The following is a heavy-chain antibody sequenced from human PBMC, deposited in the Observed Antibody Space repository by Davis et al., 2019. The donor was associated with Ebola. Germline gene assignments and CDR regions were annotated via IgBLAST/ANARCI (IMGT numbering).Heavy chain of an antibody. CDR3: ARLFTSSGWYPFSPDY. Sequence: GSLRLSCAASGFVFRNYVMSWVRQAPGKGLEWIGYIYYSGSTNYNPSLKSRVTISVDTSKNQFSLKLSSVTAADTAVYYCARLFTSSGWYPFSPDYWGQGTLVTVSS. CDR1: GFVFRNYV. J-gene: IGHJ4*02. D-gene: IGHD6-19*01. V-gene: IGHV4-59*08. CDR2: IYYSGST.